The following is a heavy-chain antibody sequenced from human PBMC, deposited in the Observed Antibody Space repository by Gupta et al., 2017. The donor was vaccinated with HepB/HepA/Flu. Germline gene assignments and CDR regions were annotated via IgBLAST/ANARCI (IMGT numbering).Heavy chain of an antibody. D-gene: IGHD1-26*01. CDR3: AKGYYGTYFRGPFDP. J-gene: IGHJ5*02. V-gene: IGHV3-23*01. Sequence: EVQVLESGGGLVQPGGSLRLSCAASGFTFSDFAITWVRQAPGKGLDWGSGITSSGGRTFYADSVKGRFTISRDNFKNTLFLEMNSLRAEDTALYYCAKGYYGTYFRGPFDPWGQRTLVTVSS. CDR1: GFTFSDFA. CDR2: ITSSGGRT.